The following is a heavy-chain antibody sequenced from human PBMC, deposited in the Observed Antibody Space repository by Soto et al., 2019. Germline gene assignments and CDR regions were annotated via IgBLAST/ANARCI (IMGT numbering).Heavy chain of an antibody. CDR1: GFSFSIYG. Sequence: GGSLRLSFAVSGFSFSIYGMHWVRQAPGKGLEWVAVIWYDGSNKYYAESVKGRFTISRDDTKNSLYLQMNSLTGEDTAVYYCARDTAGSGTYMDYWGQGTLVTVSS. V-gene: IGHV3-33*01. J-gene: IGHJ4*02. D-gene: IGHD3-10*01. CDR3: ARDTAGSGTYMDY. CDR2: IWYDGSNK.